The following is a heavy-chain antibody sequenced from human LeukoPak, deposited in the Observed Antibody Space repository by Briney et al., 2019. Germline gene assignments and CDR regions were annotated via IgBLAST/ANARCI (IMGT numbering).Heavy chain of an antibody. V-gene: IGHV3-74*01. D-gene: IGHD6-13*01. CDR2: INSDGSGT. CDR3: TRVFAGDEYSSSGY. Sequence: GGSLRLSCAASGFTFSRYYMHWVRQAPGKGLVWVSRINSDGSGTTYADSVKGRFTVSRDNAKNTLYLQMNSLRVEDTAMYYCTRVFAGDEYSSSGYWGQRTLVTVSS. CDR1: GFTFSRYY. J-gene: IGHJ4*02.